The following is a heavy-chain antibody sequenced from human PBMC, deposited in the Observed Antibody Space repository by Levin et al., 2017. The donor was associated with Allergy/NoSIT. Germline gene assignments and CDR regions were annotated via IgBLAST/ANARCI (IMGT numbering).Heavy chain of an antibody. CDR3: ASSSGGKDSGGYLDY. Sequence: GGSLRLSCAASGFTFRSYCMTWVRQAPGKGLEWVANIKEDGGEKYYVDSVRGRFTIFRDDAENSLYLQMNRLRVEDTAVYYCASSSGGKDSGGYLDYWGQGILVAVSS. CDR2: IKEDGGEK. D-gene: IGHD2-15*01. V-gene: IGHV3-7*01. J-gene: IGHJ4*02. CDR1: GFTFRSYC.